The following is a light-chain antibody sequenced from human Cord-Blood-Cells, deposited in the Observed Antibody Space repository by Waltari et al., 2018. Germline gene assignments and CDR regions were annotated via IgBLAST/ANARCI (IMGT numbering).Light chain of an antibody. CDR1: HSISSY. Sequence: IQMPQSPSSLSASVGDRFTITCRESHSISSYLNWYQQKPGKAPKLLIYAASSLQSGVPSRFSGSRSGTDFTLTISSLQPEDFATYYCQQSYSTPCTFGPGTKVDIK. CDR2: AAS. CDR3: QQSYSTPCT. J-gene: IGKJ3*01. V-gene: IGKV1-39*01.